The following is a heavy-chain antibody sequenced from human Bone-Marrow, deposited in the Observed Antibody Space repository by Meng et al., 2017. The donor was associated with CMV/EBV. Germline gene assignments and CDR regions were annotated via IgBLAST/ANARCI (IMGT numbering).Heavy chain of an antibody. J-gene: IGHJ4*02. CDR1: GGSIGNDKW. D-gene: IGHD7-27*01. CDR3: MTGDL. Sequence: PSGTLFLTCGVSGGSIGNDKWLNWVRQPPGKGLEWVGVISPSGSTDYNPSLKSRVTISVDKSRKQFSLKLNSVTAADTAVYYCMTGDLWGQGTLVTVSS. CDR2: ISPSGST. V-gene: IGHV4-4*02.